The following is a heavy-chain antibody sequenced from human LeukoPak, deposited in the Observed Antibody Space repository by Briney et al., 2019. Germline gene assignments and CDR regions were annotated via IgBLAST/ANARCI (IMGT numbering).Heavy chain of an antibody. CDR3: ARVSRGGIDY. CDR2: IYTSGST. D-gene: IGHD1-26*01. V-gene: IGHV4-4*07. Sequence: SETLSLTCAVSADSFSSHYWTWIRQPAGKGLEWIGRIYTSGSTNYNPSLKSRVTMSVDTSKNQFSLKLSSVTAADTAVYYCARVSRGGIDYWGQGTLVTVSS. J-gene: IGHJ4*02. CDR1: ADSFSSHY.